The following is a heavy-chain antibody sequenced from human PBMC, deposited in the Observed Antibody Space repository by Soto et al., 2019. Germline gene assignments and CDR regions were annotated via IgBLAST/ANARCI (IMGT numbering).Heavy chain of an antibody. CDR2: IWDDGSNK. Sequence: PGGSLRLSCAASGFTFSSYHMHWVRQAPGKGLEWVAVIWDDGSNKYYADSVKGRFTISRDNSKNTLYLQMNSLRVEDTAVYYCARIGSWALNFDYWGQGTLVTVSS. D-gene: IGHD6-13*01. V-gene: IGHV3-33*01. CDR3: ARIGSWALNFDY. J-gene: IGHJ4*02. CDR1: GFTFSSYH.